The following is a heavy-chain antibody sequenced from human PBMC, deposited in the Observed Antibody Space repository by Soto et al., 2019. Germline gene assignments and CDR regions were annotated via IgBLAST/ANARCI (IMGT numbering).Heavy chain of an antibody. V-gene: IGHV4-34*01. CDR1: GGSFSGYY. D-gene: IGHD2-8*01. CDR3: ARGKMGWFDP. J-gene: IGHJ5*02. Sequence: QVQLQQWGAGLLKPSETLSLTCAVYGGSFSGYYWSWIRQPPGKGLEWIGEINHSGSTNYNPSLKSRVTISVDTSKHQFSLKLSSVTAADTAVYYCARGKMGWFDPWGQGTLVTVSS. CDR2: INHSGST.